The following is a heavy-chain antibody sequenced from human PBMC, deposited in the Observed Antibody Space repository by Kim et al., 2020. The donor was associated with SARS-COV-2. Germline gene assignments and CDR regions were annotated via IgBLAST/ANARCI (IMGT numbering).Heavy chain of an antibody. V-gene: IGHV4-31*02. J-gene: IGHJ4*02. Sequence: KSRVTISVDTSKNQFSLKLSSVTAADTAVYYCARDRATNCSGGSCYHFDYWGQGTLVTVSS. D-gene: IGHD2-15*01. CDR3: ARDRATNCSGGSCYHFDY.